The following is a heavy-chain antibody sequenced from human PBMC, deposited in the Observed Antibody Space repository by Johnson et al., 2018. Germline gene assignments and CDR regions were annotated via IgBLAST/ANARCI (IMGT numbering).Heavy chain of an antibody. CDR1: GFTFDDYA. Sequence: VQLVQSGGGLVQPGRSLRLSCAASGFTFDDYAMHWVRRAPGKGLEWISGISWNSGSITYADSVKGRFTISRDNAKNSLYLQMNSLRTEDTALYYCAKSVVRGGSYYYAMDVWGQGTTVTVSS. J-gene: IGHJ6*02. CDR2: ISWNSGSI. V-gene: IGHV3-9*01. CDR3: AKSVVRGGSYYYAMDV. D-gene: IGHD3-10*01.